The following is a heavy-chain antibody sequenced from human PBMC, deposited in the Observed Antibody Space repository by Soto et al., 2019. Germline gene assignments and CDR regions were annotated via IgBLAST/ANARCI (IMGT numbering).Heavy chain of an antibody. Sequence: GESLKISCQGSGYRFTSYWIAWLRQMPGKGLEWVGIIYPDDSDIKYSPSFQGQVTISADRSNSTAYLQWRSLKASDTAMYFCARHFDSSGYYPDYWGQGXQVTVYS. V-gene: IGHV5-51*01. D-gene: IGHD3-22*01. CDR1: GYRFTSYW. J-gene: IGHJ4*02. CDR3: ARHFDSSGYYPDY. CDR2: IYPDDSDI.